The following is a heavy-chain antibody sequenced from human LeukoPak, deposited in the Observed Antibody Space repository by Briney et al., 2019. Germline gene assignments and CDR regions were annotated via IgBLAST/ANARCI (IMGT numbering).Heavy chain of an antibody. J-gene: IGHJ3*01. Sequence: ASVKVSCKASGYPFIDYYLHWVRQAPGQGLEWMGCINPSTGDTNSAQNFQGRVIMTRDTSITTAYMELSGLKSDDTALYYCASKGAGHCYDASCMGSFDLWGQGTTVAVSS. CDR1: GYPFIDYY. CDR3: ASKGAGHCYDASCMGSFDL. V-gene: IGHV1-2*02. CDR2: INPSTGDT. D-gene: IGHD2-15*01.